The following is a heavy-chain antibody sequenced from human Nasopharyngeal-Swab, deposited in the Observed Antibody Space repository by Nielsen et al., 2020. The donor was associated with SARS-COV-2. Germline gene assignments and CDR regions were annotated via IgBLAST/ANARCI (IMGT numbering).Heavy chain of an antibody. D-gene: IGHD5-18*01. V-gene: IGHV1-8*02. CDR1: GYTFIDYY. Sequence: ASVKVSCKASGYTFIDYYIYWVRQAPGQGLEWMGWINPNSGNTRYAQKFQGRVTMTRNTSISTAYMELSSLRSEDTAVYYCARDRGAAMAGRGWIGGVYYYGMDVWGQGTTVTVSS. J-gene: IGHJ6*02. CDR2: INPNSGNT. CDR3: ARDRGAAMAGRGWIGGVYYYGMDV.